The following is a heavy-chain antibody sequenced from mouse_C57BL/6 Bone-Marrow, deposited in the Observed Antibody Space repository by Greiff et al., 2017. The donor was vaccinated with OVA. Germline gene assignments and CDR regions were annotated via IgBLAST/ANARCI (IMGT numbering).Heavy chain of an antibody. CDR3: TTQDDGYYGWFAY. J-gene: IGHJ3*01. D-gene: IGHD2-3*01. CDR1: GFNIKDDY. Sequence: VQLQQSGAELVRPGASVKLSCTASGFNIKDDYMHWVKQRPEQGLEWIGWIDPENGDTEYASKFQGKATITADTSSNTAYLQLSSLTSEDTAVYYCTTQDDGYYGWFAYWGQGTLVIVSA. CDR2: IDPENGDT. V-gene: IGHV14-4*01.